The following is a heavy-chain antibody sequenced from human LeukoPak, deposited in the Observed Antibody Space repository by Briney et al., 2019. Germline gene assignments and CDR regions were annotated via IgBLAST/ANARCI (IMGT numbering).Heavy chain of an antibody. CDR2: IIPIFGTA. D-gene: IGHD2-2*01. J-gene: IGHJ3*02. CDR3: AREKYCSSTSCYGEAFDI. V-gene: IGHV1-69*13. CDR1: GGTFSSYA. Sequence: ASVTVSFTASGGTFSSYAISWVRQAPGQGLEWMGGIIPIFGTANYAQKFQGRVTITADESTSTAYMELSSLRSEDTAVYYCAREKYCSSTSCYGEAFDIWGQGTMVTVSS.